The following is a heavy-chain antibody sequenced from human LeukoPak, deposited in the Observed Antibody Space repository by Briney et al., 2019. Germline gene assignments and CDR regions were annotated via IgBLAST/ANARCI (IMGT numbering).Heavy chain of an antibody. J-gene: IGHJ4*02. CDR2: IKTDGSQI. Sequence: GGSLRLSCVASGFTFSSYWMTWVRQAPGKGLEWVANIKTDGSQIYYLDSVKGRFTISRDNAKNSLYLQMNSLRAEDTAVYYCARDLNWETYWGQGTLVSVSS. D-gene: IGHD7-27*01. CDR1: GFTFSSYW. V-gene: IGHV3-7*01. CDR3: ARDLNWETY.